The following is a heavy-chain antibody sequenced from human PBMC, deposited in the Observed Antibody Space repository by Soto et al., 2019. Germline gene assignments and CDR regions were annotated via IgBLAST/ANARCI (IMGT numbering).Heavy chain of an antibody. Sequence: QVQLVESGGGVVKPGGSLRLSCAASGITFSDYYMTWLRHTPGKGLECVSYINGDSRFINYADSVKGRFTISRDNIKNSLYLQMSSLRAEDTAVYYCTRDPRAGDYLGQGTLVTVSS. CDR1: GITFSDYY. V-gene: IGHV3-11*05. CDR2: INGDSRFI. J-gene: IGHJ4*02. CDR3: TRDPRAGDY.